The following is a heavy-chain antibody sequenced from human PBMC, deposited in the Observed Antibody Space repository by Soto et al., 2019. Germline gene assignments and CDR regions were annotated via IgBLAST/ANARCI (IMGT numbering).Heavy chain of an antibody. CDR2: IYYSGST. Sequence: SETLSLTCTVSGGSISSYYWSWIRQPPGKGLEWIGYIYYSGSTNYNPSLKSRVTISVDTSKNQFSLKLSSVTAADTAVYYCARVVRAVAGNWFDPWGQGTLVPVSS. CDR3: ARVVRAVAGNWFDP. J-gene: IGHJ5*02. CDR1: GGSISSYY. D-gene: IGHD3-10*01. V-gene: IGHV4-59*01.